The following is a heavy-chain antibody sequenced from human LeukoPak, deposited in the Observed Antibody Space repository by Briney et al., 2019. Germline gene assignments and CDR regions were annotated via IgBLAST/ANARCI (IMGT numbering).Heavy chain of an antibody. CDR1: GYTFTSYY. V-gene: IGHV1-46*01. J-gene: IGHJ4*02. CDR3: ARQRLYYGSGSYTFDY. CDR2: INPSGGST. Sequence: GASVKVSCKASGYTFTSYYMHWVRQAPGQGLEWMGIINPSGGSTSYAQKFQGRVTMTRDTSTSTVYMELSSLRSEDTAVYYCARQRLYYGSGSYTFDYWGQGTLVTVSS. D-gene: IGHD3-10*01.